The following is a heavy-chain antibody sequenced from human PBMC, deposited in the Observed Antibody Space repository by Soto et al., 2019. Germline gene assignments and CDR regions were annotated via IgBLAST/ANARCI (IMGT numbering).Heavy chain of an antibody. CDR3: AHAATKQENWLDP. CDR1: GYTFSIYA. D-gene: IGHD6-13*01. Sequence: SVEGSSKVSGYTFSIYAIRLVRQSPGKRLEWMGWIKACNGNTTYSQTFQGRVTITRDTSASTAYMQLSSLRSEDTAVYYWAHAATKQENWLDPWGKGTLVTVSS. V-gene: IGHV1-3*01. CDR2: IKACNGNT. J-gene: IGHJ5*02.